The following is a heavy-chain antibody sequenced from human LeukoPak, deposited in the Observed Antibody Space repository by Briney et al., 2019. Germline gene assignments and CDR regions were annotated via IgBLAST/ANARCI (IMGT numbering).Heavy chain of an antibody. CDR3: ARGRAPPRYCSSTSCYVEPGAPFDY. J-gene: IGHJ4*02. CDR1: GFTFSSYS. V-gene: IGHV3-21*01. CDR2: ISSSSSYI. Sequence: GGSLRLSCAASGFTFSSYSMNWVRQAPGKGLEWVSSISSSSSYIYYADSVKGRFTISRDNAKNSLYLQMNSLRAEDTAVYYCARGRAPPRYCSSTSCYVEPGAPFDYWGQGTLVTVSS. D-gene: IGHD2-2*01.